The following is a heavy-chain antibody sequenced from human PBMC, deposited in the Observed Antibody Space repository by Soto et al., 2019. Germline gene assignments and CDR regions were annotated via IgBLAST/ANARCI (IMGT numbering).Heavy chain of an antibody. CDR2: IYYSGST. Sequence: QVQLQESGPGLVKPSQTLSLTCTVSGGSISSGGYYWSWIRQHPGKGLEWIGYIYYSGSTYYNPSLKSRVLXSXXTSKNQLSVKMRSVTAADTDVYYCARERIRGPFDYWGQGTLVTVS. J-gene: IGHJ4*02. CDR3: ARERIRGPFDY. D-gene: IGHD2-15*01. V-gene: IGHV4-31*03. CDR1: GGSISSGGYY.